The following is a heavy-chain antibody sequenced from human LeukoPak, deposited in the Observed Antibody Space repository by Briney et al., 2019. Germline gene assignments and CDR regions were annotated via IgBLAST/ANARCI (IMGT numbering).Heavy chain of an antibody. CDR3: ARDNRYYDILTGYYHDAFDI. CDR2: INHSGST. J-gene: IGHJ3*02. D-gene: IGHD3-9*01. CDR1: GGSFSGYY. V-gene: IGHV4-34*01. Sequence: SETLSLTCAVYGGSFSGYYWSWIRQPPGKGLEWIGEINHSGSTNYNPSLKSRATISVDTSKNQFSLKLSSVTAADTAVYYCARDNRYYDILTGYYHDAFDIWGQGTMVTVSS.